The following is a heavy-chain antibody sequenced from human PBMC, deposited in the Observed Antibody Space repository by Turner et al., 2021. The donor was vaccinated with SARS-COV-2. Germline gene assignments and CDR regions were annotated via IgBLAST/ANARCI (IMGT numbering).Heavy chain of an antibody. CDR2: ISSRISYI. CDR1: GSTCRSYS. J-gene: IGHJ6*02. CDR3: ARGDDVWSGYYHYGMDA. V-gene: IGHV3-21*01. Sequence: EVQLVESGGGLFKPGGSLRLSWAAPGSTCRSYSMNWVLQAPGEGLEWVLSISSRISYIYYADSVKGRFTISRDNAKNSLYLKMSSLRAEDTAVYYCARGDDVWSGYYHYGMDAWGQGTTVTVSS. D-gene: IGHD3-3*01.